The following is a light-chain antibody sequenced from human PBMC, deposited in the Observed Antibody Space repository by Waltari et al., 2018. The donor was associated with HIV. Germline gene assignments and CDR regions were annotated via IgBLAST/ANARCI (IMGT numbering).Light chain of an antibody. J-gene: IGKJ4*01. CDR3: QQSYSIPLT. CDR1: QDIINY. CDR2: DAS. V-gene: IGKV1-33*01. Sequence: DIQMTQSPSSLSASVGDRVTITCQASQDIINYLNWDQQKPGKAPKLLSYDASNLETGVPSRFSGSGSGTDFTLTISSLQPEDIATYYCQQSYSIPLTFGGGTTVGIK.